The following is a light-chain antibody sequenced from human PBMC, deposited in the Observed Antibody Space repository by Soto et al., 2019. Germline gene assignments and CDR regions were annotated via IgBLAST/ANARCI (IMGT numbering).Light chain of an antibody. J-gene: IGLJ1*01. CDR3: QSYDSSLSGSRV. Sequence: QSVLTQLASVSVAQGQRVTISCTGSSSNIGAGYDVHWYQQLPGTAPKLLIYGNSNRPSGVPDRFSGSKSGTSASLAITGLQAEDEADYYCQSYDSSLSGSRVFGTGTKVTVL. CDR1: SSNIGAGYD. CDR2: GNS. V-gene: IGLV1-40*01.